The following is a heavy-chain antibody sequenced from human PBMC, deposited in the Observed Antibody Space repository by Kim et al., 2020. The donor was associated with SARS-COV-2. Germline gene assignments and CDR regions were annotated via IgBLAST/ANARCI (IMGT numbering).Heavy chain of an antibody. CDR3: ARLTVGAPEYYFDY. CDR1: GYSISSGYY. D-gene: IGHD1-26*01. V-gene: IGHV4-38-2*02. J-gene: IGHJ4*02. CDR2: IYHSGST. Sequence: SETLSLTCTVSGYSISSGYYWGWIRQPPGKGLEWIGSIYHSGSTYYNPSLKSRVTISVDTSKNQFSLKLSSVTAADTAVYYCARLTVGAPEYYFDYWGQGTLVTVSS.